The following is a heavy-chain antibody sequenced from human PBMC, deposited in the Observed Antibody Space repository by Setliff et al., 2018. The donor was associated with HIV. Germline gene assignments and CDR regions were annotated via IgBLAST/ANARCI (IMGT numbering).Heavy chain of an antibody. CDR1: GFTFSAHG. D-gene: IGHD4-4*01. CDR2: INYDESYE. V-gene: IGHV3-30*02. J-gene: IGHJ3*02. Sequence: GGSLRLSCAASGFTFSAHGMHWVRQAPGKGLEWVAFINYDESYEYYADSVKGRVTISRDNSKNTVDLQMNSLRAEDTAVYYCAKDGDYSNWDHDAFDIWGQGTMVTVSS. CDR3: AKDGDYSNWDHDAFDI.